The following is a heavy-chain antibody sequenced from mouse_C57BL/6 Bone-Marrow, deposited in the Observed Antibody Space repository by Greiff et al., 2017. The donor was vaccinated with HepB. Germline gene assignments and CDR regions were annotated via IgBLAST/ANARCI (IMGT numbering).Heavy chain of an antibody. Sequence: QVQLKQPGAELVMPGASVKLSCKASGYTFTSYWMHWVKQRPGQGLEWIGEIDPSDSYTNYNQKFKGKSTLTVDKSSSTAYMQLSSLTSEDSAVYYCANLGYFDVWGTGTTVTVSS. CDR2: IDPSDSYT. CDR3: ANLGYFDV. V-gene: IGHV1-69*01. J-gene: IGHJ1*03. CDR1: GYTFTSYW.